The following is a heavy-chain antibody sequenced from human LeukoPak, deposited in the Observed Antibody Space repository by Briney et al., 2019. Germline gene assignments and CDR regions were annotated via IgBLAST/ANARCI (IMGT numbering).Heavy chain of an antibody. V-gene: IGHV3-30*18. J-gene: IGHJ4*02. CDR3: AKDRSIAAAGPGGDY. CDR1: GFTFSSYG. D-gene: IGHD6-13*01. CDR2: ISYDGSNK. Sequence: PGGSLRLSCAASGFTFSSYGMHWVRQAPGKGLEWVAVISYDGSNKYYADSVKGRFTISRGNSKNTLYLQMNSLRAEDTAVYYCAKDRSIAAAGPGGDYWGQGTLVTVSS.